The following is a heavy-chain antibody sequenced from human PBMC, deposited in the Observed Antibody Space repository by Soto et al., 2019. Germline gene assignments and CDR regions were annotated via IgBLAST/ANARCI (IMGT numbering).Heavy chain of an antibody. CDR1: GFTFSSYA. V-gene: IGHV3-30*04. Sequence: GGSLRLSCAASGFTFSSYAMHWVRQAPGKGLEWVAVISYDGSNKYYADSVKGRFTISRDNSKNTLYLQMNSLRAEDTAVYYCARSGSGFMTYYYYYMDVWGKGTTVTVSS. D-gene: IGHD6-13*01. CDR3: ARSGSGFMTYYYYYMDV. CDR2: ISYDGSNK. J-gene: IGHJ6*03.